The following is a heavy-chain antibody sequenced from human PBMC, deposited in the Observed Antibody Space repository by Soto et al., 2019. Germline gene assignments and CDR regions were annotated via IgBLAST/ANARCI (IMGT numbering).Heavy chain of an antibody. J-gene: IGHJ6*02. CDR3: ARDLCGGSCPKNDYYYGMDV. CDR1: GYTFTSYG. Sequence: ASVKVSCKASGYTFTSYGISWVRQAPGQGLEWMGWISAYNGNTNYAQKLQGRVTMTTDTSTSTAYMELRSLRSDDTAVYYCARDLCGGSCPKNDYYYGMDVWGQGTTVTVSS. V-gene: IGHV1-18*01. CDR2: ISAYNGNT. D-gene: IGHD2-15*01.